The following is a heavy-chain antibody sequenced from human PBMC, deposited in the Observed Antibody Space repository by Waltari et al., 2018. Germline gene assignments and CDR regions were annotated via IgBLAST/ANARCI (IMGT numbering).Heavy chain of an antibody. CDR3: AKDSWNSSSWYYFDY. CDR2: IYSGGST. J-gene: IGHJ4*02. Sequence: EVQLLASGGGLVQPGGSLRLSCAASGFTFSSYAMSWVRQAPGKGLVWVSVIYSGGSTYYADSVKGRFTISRDNSKNTLYLQMNSLRAEDTAVYYCAKDSWNSSSWYYFDYWGQGTLVTVSS. CDR1: GFTFSSYA. V-gene: IGHV3-23*03. D-gene: IGHD6-13*01.